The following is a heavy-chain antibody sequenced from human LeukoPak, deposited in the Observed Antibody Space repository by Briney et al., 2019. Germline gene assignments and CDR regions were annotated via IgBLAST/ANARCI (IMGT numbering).Heavy chain of an antibody. J-gene: IGHJ4*02. CDR3: ARSDSSGYYPFDY. CDR1: GYTFTGYY. V-gene: IGHV1-2*04. CDR2: INPNSGGT. Sequence: ASVKVSCKASGYTFTGYYMHWVRQAPGQGLEWMGWINPNSGGTNYAQKFQGWVTMTRDTSISTAYMELSRLRSDDTAVYYCARSDSSGYYPFDYWGQGTLVTVSS. D-gene: IGHD3-22*01.